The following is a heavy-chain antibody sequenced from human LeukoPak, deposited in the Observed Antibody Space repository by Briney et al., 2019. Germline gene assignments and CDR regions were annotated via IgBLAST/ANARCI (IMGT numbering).Heavy chain of an antibody. Sequence: GASLQISCKAAGSIFTSYWIGGVRELPGKVLECMGIIYPGDSDTSWNPSFQGQVVISVEKSNNTAYLQWSSLKVSDAAMYYCARSGGGTTGRGFDHWGQGTLVTVSS. CDR2: IYPGDSDT. V-gene: IGHV5-51*01. J-gene: IGHJ4*02. D-gene: IGHD1-1*01. CDR1: GSIFTSYW. CDR3: ARSGGGTTGRGFDH.